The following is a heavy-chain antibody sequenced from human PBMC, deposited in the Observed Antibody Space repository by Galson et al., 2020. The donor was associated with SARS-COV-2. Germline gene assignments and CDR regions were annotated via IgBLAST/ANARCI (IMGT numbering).Heavy chain of an antibody. CDR1: GFSFRSYA. V-gene: IGHV3-23*01. D-gene: IGHD1-26*01. CDR3: AKGVGGAYFYYHGMDV. Sequence: GGSLRLSCEASGFSFRSYAMNWVRQAPGKGLEWVSSISGRSAYTYYADSVKGRFTISRDNSKDTLYLEMTSLRAADTATYYCAKGVGGAYFYYHGMDVWGQGTTVTVSS. J-gene: IGHJ6*02. CDR2: ISGRSAYT.